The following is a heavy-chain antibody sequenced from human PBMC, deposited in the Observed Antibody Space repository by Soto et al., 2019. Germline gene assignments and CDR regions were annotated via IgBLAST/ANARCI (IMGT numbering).Heavy chain of an antibody. D-gene: IGHD3-10*01. Sequence: EVQLLESGGGLVQPGGSLRLSCAASGFTFSSYTMTWVRQAPGKGLQWVSAISGSGAGTYYADSVRGRFTISRDNSKNPMFLQVNSLRADDTARYYCAKGEDGSGSFHVWGQGTMVYVSS. CDR2: ISGSGAGT. CDR3: AKGEDGSGSFHV. CDR1: GFTFSSYT. V-gene: IGHV3-23*01. J-gene: IGHJ3*01.